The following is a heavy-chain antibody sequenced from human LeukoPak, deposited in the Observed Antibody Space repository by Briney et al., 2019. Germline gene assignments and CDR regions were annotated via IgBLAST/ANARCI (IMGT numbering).Heavy chain of an antibody. CDR1: GFTFSSYS. CDR2: ISSSSTYI. D-gene: IGHD1-1*01. V-gene: IGHV3-21*01. Sequence: GGSLRLSCAASGFTFSSYSMNWVRQAPGKGLEWVSSISSSSTYIYYADSVKGRFTISRDDAKNSLYLQMNSLRAEDTAVYYCARDHEQVVQLDAFDIWGQGTMVTVSP. J-gene: IGHJ3*02. CDR3: ARDHEQVVQLDAFDI.